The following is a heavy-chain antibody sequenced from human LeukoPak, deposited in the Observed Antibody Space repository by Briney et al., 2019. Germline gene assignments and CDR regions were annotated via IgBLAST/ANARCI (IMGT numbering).Heavy chain of an antibody. J-gene: IGHJ3*01. CDR3: ARDRSEHYDRSAYSWNDAFDL. CDR2: INTYNGNT. V-gene: IGHV1-18*01. CDR1: DYTFITYG. D-gene: IGHD3-22*01. Sequence: GASVKVSCKASDYTFITYGLSWVRQAPGQGLEWMGWINTYNGNTNYAQKLQGRVTMTTDTSTNTAYKELRSLRSDDTAVYYCARDRSEHYDRSAYSWNDAFDLWGQGTMVTVSS.